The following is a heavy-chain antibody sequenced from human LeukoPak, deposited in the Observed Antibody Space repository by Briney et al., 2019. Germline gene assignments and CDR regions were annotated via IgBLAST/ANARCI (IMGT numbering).Heavy chain of an antibody. CDR1: GVTFSTYS. CDR3: AKTYSRESAYDFFFHY. D-gene: IGHD5-12*01. CDR2: ISYDGKNI. J-gene: IGHJ4*02. Sequence: AGGSLRLSCAASGVTFSTYSMNWGCQAPGKGLELVSAISYDGKNIHYADSVKGRFTISRDNSGNTVYLQMNSLRVEAAAVYYCAKTYSRESAYDFFFHYWGQGTRVTVSS. V-gene: IGHV3-30*18.